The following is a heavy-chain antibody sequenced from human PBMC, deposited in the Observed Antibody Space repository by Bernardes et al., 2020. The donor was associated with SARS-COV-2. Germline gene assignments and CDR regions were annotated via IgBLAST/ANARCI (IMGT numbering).Heavy chain of an antibody. CDR2: IHYSGST. Sequence: SESLSLTCTVSGVSIRSCGYYWIWLLQHPGKGLEWIGYIHYSGSTYYNPSLKSRITINPDTSKNQFSLQLNSVTPEDTAVYYCARDSKYSSGWLDAFDIWGQGTMVTVSS. J-gene: IGHJ3*02. CDR1: GVSIRSCGYY. V-gene: IGHV4-31*03. D-gene: IGHD6-19*01. CDR3: ARDSKYSSGWLDAFDI.